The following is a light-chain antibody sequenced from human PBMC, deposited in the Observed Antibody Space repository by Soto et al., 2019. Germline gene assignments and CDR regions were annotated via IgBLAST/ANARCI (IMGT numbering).Light chain of an antibody. J-gene: IGKJ1*01. V-gene: IGKV3-20*01. CDR3: QQYGSSPWA. CDR1: QSVRNSY. Sequence: EIVLTQSPGNLSLSPGERATLSCRASQSVRNSYLAWHQHKPGQAPRLLIYGASTRATGIPGRFSGSGSGTDFTLTISRLEPEDFAVYHCQQYGSSPWALGQGTKVEIK. CDR2: GAS.